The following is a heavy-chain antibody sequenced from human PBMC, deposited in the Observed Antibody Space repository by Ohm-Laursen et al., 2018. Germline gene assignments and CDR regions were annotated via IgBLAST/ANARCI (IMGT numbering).Heavy chain of an antibody. CDR2: INHSGST. CDR1: GGSISSSSYY. V-gene: IGHV4-39*07. CDR3: ASSARRRSTNWFDP. D-gene: IGHD1-26*01. Sequence: SDTLSLTCTVSGGSISSSSYYWGWIRQPPGKGLEWIGEINHSGSTNYNPSLKSRVTISVDTSKNQFSLKLSSVTAADTAVYYCASSARRRSTNWFDPWGQGTLVTVSS. J-gene: IGHJ5*02.